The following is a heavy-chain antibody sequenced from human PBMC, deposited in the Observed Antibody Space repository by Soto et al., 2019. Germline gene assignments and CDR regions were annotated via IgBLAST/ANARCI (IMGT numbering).Heavy chain of an antibody. J-gene: IGHJ4*02. CDR3: ARAQGDGQHSFLDD. D-gene: IGHD3-3*02. V-gene: IGHV3-48*03. CDR2: ISSSGSTI. CDR1: GFTFSSYE. Sequence: GGSLRLSCAASGFTFSSYEMNWVRQAAGKGLEWVSYISSSGSTIYYADSVKGRFTISIDNSKNSLYLQMNSLRAEDTAVYYCARAQGDGQHSFLDDWAQGTLVTVSP.